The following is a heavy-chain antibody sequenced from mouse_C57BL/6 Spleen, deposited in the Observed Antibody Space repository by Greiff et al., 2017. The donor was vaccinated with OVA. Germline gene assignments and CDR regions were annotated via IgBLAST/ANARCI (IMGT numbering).Heavy chain of an antibody. J-gene: IGHJ2*01. CDR3: AISPITTVVDY. D-gene: IGHD1-1*01. CDR2: IHPSDSDT. V-gene: IGHV1-74*01. Sequence: QVQLQQPGAELVKPGASVKVSCKASGYTFTSYWMHWVKQRPGQGLEWIGRIHPSDSDTNYNQKFKGKATLTVDKSSSTAYMQLSRLTSEDSAVYYCAISPITTVVDYWGQGTTLTVSS. CDR1: GYTFTSYW.